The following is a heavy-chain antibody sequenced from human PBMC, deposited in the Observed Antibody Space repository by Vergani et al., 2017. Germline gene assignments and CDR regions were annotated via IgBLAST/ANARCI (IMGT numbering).Heavy chain of an antibody. CDR2: IRYDGSKR. D-gene: IGHD3-9*01. V-gene: IGHV3-30*02. Sequence: QVQLVESGGGVVQPGGSLRLSCIASGFNFRIYGMHWVRQAPGKGLEWVAFIRYDGSKRFYGDSVKGRFTISRDNSKNTLYLQMNSLRAEDTAVYYCAKHYDILTGYSDPTFDYWGQGTLVTVSS. CDR3: AKHYDILTGYSDPTFDY. CDR1: GFNFRIYG. J-gene: IGHJ4*02.